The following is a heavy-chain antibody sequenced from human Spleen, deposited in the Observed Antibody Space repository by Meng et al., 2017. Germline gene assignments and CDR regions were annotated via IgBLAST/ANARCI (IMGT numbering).Heavy chain of an antibody. CDR3: ARGPTTMAHDFDY. Sequence: QVQLRQWGAGLVKPSETLSLTCVVSGGSFSDYDWSWIRQPPGKGLEWIGEINHSGSTNYNPSLESRATISVDTSQNNLSLKLSSVTAADSAVYYCARGPTTMAHDFDYWGQGTLVTVSS. D-gene: IGHD4-11*01. CDR1: GGSFSDYD. V-gene: IGHV4-34*01. J-gene: IGHJ4*02. CDR2: INHSGST.